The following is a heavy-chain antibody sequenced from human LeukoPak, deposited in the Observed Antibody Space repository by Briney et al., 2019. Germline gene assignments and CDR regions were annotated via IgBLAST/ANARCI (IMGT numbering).Heavy chain of an antibody. J-gene: IGHJ6*02. D-gene: IGHD3-22*01. CDR1: GFTFISYW. Sequence: GGSLRLSCAASGFTFISYWMTWVRQAPGKGLEWVANIKEDGSEKSYVDSVKGRFTISRDNANNSVYLQMNNLRAEDTAVYYCARDRIRVQLWLGGMDVWGQGTTVTVSS. CDR3: ARDRIRVQLWLGGMDV. CDR2: IKEDGSEK. V-gene: IGHV3-7*01.